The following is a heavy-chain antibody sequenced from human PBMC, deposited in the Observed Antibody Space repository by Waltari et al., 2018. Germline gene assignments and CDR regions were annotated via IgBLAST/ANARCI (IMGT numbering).Heavy chain of an antibody. J-gene: IGHJ4*02. V-gene: IGHV3-7*01. Sequence: EVQLVESGGVLVQPGGSLRLSCAASGFTFSSYWMSWVRQAPGKGVEWVSNIKQDGSEKNYVDSVKGRFTIPRDNAKNSLYLQMNSLRVEDTAIYYCTRDQYDTNYPPAHWGQGTLVKVSS. CDR2: IKQDGSEK. D-gene: IGHD2-2*01. CDR1: GFTFSSYW. CDR3: TRDQYDTNYPPAH.